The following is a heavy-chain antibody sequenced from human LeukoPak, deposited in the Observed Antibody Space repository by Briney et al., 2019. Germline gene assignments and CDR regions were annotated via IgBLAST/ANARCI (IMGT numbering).Heavy chain of an antibody. CDR3: ARITIFGVVIDY. J-gene: IGHJ4*02. CDR2: INHSGST. Sequence: SETLSLTCAVYGGSFSGYYWSWIRQPPGKGLEWIGEINHSGSTYYNPSLKSRVTISVDTSKNQFSLKLSSVTAADTAVYYCARITIFGVVIDYWGQGTLVTVSS. V-gene: IGHV4-34*01. D-gene: IGHD3-3*01. CDR1: GGSFSGYY.